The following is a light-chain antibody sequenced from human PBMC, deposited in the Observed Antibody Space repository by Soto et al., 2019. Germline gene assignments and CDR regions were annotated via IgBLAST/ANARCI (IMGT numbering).Light chain of an antibody. Sequence: EFVLTQSPGTLSLSPGESATLSCRASQSVSSSYLAWYQQKPGQAPRLLIYGASNRATGIQDRFSGSGSGTEFTLTIRRLEPEDFAVYYCKQYGSSGTFGQGTKVDIK. CDR2: GAS. V-gene: IGKV3-20*01. J-gene: IGKJ1*01. CDR1: QSVSSSY. CDR3: KQYGSSGT.